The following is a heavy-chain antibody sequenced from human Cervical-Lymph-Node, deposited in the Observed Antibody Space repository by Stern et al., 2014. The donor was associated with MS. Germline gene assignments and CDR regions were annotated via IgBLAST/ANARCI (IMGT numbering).Heavy chain of an antibody. CDR3: ARGAPSGVYFDF. D-gene: IGHD2-8*01. CDR2: ISYDGTRK. Sequence: VQLVESGGGVVQPGRSLRLSCAASRFTFSSYGLHWVRQAPGKGLEWVAVISYDGTRKYYTESVKGRFSISRDNSRNAMYLQMNSLRDDDTAVYYCARGAPSGVYFDFWGQGTLLTVSS. J-gene: IGHJ4*02. CDR1: RFTFSSYG. V-gene: IGHV3-30*04.